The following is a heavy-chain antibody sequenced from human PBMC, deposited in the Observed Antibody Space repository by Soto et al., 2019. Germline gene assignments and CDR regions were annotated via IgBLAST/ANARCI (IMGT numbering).Heavy chain of an antibody. CDR1: GFTFSSYG. CDR2: ISSVATTAT. J-gene: IGHJ4*02. D-gene: IGHD1-26*01. CDR3: ARRGMTSFDY. V-gene: IGHV3-48*02. Sequence: VQLVESGGGLVQPGGSLRLSCAASGFTFSSYGMNWIRQAPGKGLEWVAYISSVATTATYFADSVKGRFTISRDNVKNSLFLQMNSLRDEDTAVYYCARRGMTSFDYWGQGTVVTVSS.